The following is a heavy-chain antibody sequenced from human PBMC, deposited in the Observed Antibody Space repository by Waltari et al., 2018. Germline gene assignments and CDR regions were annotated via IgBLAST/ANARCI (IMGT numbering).Heavy chain of an antibody. D-gene: IGHD1-1*01. CDR1: GYTFDVFH. Sequence: QVQLVQSGAEVKKPGASVKVSCKASGYTFDVFHMHWVRQAPGQGLEWMGWINPNSGGASYAERFRGRVTMTSDTSITTVYLELSGLRSDDTAVYYCARGAVQTTPPLDYWGQGTLVTVSS. CDR3: ARGAVQTTPPLDY. J-gene: IGHJ4*02. V-gene: IGHV1-2*02. CDR2: INPNSGGA.